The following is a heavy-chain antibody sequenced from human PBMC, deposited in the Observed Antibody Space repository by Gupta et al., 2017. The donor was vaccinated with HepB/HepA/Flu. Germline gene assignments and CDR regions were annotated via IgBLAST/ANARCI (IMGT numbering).Heavy chain of an antibody. CDR1: GFTFGGNA. CDR3: AKDLHFWSAMDV. J-gene: IGHJ6*03. Sequence: EVQLLESGGGLVQPGGSLRLSCAASGFTFGGNAMSWVRQAPGKGLEWVSGIGTDLRTHYADSVKGRFTISRDNSKNTVYLKMNSLRAEDTAVYYCAKDLHFWSAMDVWGKGTTVTVSS. V-gene: IGHV3-23*01. D-gene: IGHD3-3*02. CDR2: IGTDLRT.